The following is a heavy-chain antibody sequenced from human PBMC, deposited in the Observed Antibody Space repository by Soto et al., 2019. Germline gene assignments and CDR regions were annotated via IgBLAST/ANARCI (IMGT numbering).Heavy chain of an antibody. D-gene: IGHD6-6*01. CDR1: GDSVSSNSAA. J-gene: IGHJ6*02. CDR3: ARGLTIFSSSPPYYYCCMDV. V-gene: IGHV6-1*01. CDR2: TYYRSKWYN. Sequence: PSQTLSLTCAISGDSVSSNSAAWNWIRQSPSRGLEWLGRTYYRSKWYNDYAVSVKSRITINPDTSKNQFSLQLNSVTPEDTAVYYCARGLTIFSSSPPYYYCCMDVWGQGTTVTVSS.